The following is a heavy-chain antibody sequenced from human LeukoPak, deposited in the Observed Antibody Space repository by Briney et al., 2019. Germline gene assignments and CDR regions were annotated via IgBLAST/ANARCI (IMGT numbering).Heavy chain of an antibody. CDR1: GFTFSSYE. V-gene: IGHV3-48*03. Sequence: GGSLRLSCAASGFTFSSYEMNWVRQAPGKGLEWVSYISSSGTTIYYADSVKGRFTISRDNAKNSLYLQMNSLRAEDTAVYYCARDRLGYCSGGSCFGDYWGQGTLVPVSS. J-gene: IGHJ4*02. CDR2: ISSSGTTI. CDR3: ARDRLGYCSGGSCFGDY. D-gene: IGHD2-15*01.